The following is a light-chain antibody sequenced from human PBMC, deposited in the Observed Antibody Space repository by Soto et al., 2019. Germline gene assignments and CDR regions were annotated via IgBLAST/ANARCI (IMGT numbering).Light chain of an antibody. Sequence: DIPMTQSPSTLSASVGDRVAITCRASQSSSSWLAWYQQKPGKAPKLLVYDASSLESGVPSRFSGSGSGTEFTLTISSLQPDDFATYYCQQYNSYWTFGQGTKVEIK. CDR1: QSSSSW. J-gene: IGKJ1*01. CDR3: QQYNSYWT. CDR2: DAS. V-gene: IGKV1-5*01.